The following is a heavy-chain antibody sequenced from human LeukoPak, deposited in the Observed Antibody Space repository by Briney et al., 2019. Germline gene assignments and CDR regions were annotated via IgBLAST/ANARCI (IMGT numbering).Heavy chain of an antibody. V-gene: IGHV4-59*01. J-gene: IGHJ6*02. CDR1: GGSISSYY. D-gene: IGHD2-2*01. CDR3: ATTWGDIVVVPAAPYGMDV. CDR2: IHYSGST. Sequence: SETLSLTCTVSGGSISSYYWSWIRQPPGKGLEWIGYIHYSGSTNYNPSLKSRVTISVDTSKNQFSLKLSSVTAADTAVYYCATTWGDIVVVPAAPYGMDVWGQGTTVTVSS.